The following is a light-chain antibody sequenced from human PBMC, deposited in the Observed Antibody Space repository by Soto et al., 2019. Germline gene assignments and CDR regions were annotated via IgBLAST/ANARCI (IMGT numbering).Light chain of an antibody. Sequence: QSALTQPASVSGSPGQSITISCTGSNSDVGAYNYVSWYQQHPGKAPKLIMYEVNTRPSGVSHRCSGSKSGNTASLTISGLQADDEADYYCASYTISSTRVFGGGTQLTVL. CDR3: ASYTISSTRV. CDR1: NSDVGAYNY. V-gene: IGLV2-14*01. J-gene: IGLJ3*02. CDR2: EVN.